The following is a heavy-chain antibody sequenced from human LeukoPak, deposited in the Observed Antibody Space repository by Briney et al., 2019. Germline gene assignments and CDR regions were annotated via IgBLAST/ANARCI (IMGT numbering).Heavy chain of an antibody. CDR1: GGSVSRDSYY. CDR2: IYYSGST. J-gene: IGHJ4*02. V-gene: IGHV4-61*01. Sequence: SETLSLTCSVSGGSVSRDSYYWSWIRQPPGERLEWIGYIYYSGSTNYNPSLKSRVTISLDTSKNQFSLKLSSVTAADTAVYYCARDLDYWGQGTLVTVSS. CDR3: ARDLDY.